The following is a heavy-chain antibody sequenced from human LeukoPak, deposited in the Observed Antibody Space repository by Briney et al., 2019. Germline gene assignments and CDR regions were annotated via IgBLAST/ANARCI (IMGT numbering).Heavy chain of an antibody. D-gene: IGHD2-2*01. J-gene: IGHJ5*02. CDR1: GELFSVYY. CDR2: LTHSGST. CDR3: ARGGWLVVPAAKKHNWFDP. Sequence: PSDTLSLIHAVYGELFSVYYWSWIRQPPGKGLKWIGELTHSGSTNFNPALKSRVTISVDTSKNQFFLKLSHVTVSDNAGYYRARGGWLVVPAAKKHNWFDPWGQGTLVTVSS. V-gene: IGHV4-34*01.